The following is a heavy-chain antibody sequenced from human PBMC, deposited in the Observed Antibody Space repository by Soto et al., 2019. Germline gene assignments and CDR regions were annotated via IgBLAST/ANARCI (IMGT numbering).Heavy chain of an antibody. V-gene: IGHV3-53*01. D-gene: IGHD1-1*01. Sequence: GGSLRLSCEAFGFTVSGKKCVAWVRQAPGKGLEWVSALYDLDGTYYADSVKGRFTTSSDSSRTTVYLQMNSLRPDDTAVYSCATWHLQEHAYDIWGQGTMVTVSS. CDR3: ATWHLQEHAYDI. J-gene: IGHJ3*02. CDR2: LYDLDGT. CDR1: GFTVSGKKC.